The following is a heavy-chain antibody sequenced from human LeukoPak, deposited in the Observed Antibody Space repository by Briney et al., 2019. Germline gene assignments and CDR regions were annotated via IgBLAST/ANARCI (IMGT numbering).Heavy chain of an antibody. CDR1: GFTFSDYY. CDR2: ISSSGSTI. CDR3: ARVALCSSTSCYSVYYMDV. J-gene: IGHJ6*03. D-gene: IGHD2-2*01. V-gene: IGHV3-11*04. Sequence: GGSLRLSCAASGFTFSDYYMSWTRQAPGKGLEWVSYISSSGSTIYYADSVKGRFTISRDNAKNSLYLQMNSLRAEDTAVYYCARVALCSSTSCYSVYYMDVWGKGTTVTVSS.